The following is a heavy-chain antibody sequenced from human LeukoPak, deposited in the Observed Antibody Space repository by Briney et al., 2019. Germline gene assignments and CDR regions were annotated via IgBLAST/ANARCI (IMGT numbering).Heavy chain of an antibody. CDR2: ISAYNGNT. CDR3: ASGVTTVTAHDAFDI. D-gene: IGHD4-17*01. V-gene: IGHV1-18*01. Sequence: ASVKVSCKASGYTFTSYGISWVRQAPGQGLEWMGWISAYNGNTNYAQKLQGRVTMTTDTSTSTAYMELRSLRSDDTAVYYCASGVTTVTAHDAFDIWGQGTMVAVSS. CDR1: GYTFTSYG. J-gene: IGHJ3*02.